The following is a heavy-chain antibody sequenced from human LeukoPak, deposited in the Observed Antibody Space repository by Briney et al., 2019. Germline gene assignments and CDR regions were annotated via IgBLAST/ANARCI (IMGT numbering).Heavy chain of an antibody. V-gene: IGHV3-64*02. CDR1: GFTFSTYA. Sequence: GGSLRLSCAASGFTFSTYAMHWVRQAPGKGLEYISSISSDGGSTYYADSVKGRFTISRDNSKNTLYLQMGRLRAEDMAVYYCARSNNIVGATYFDYWGQGTLVTASS. J-gene: IGHJ4*02. CDR3: ARSNNIVGATYFDY. D-gene: IGHD1-26*01. CDR2: ISSDGGST.